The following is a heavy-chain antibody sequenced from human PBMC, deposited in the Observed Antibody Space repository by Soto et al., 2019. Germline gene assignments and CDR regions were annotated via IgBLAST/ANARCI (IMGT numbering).Heavy chain of an antibody. D-gene: IGHD2-2*01. V-gene: IGHV4-39*01. CDR3: ARLHGYCISSSCHGHYAMDV. CDR1: SASISSSSYT. CDR2: IYYSGTT. J-gene: IGHJ6*02. Sequence: QLQLQESGPGLVKPSETLSLTCTVSSASISSSSYTWGWIRQPPGKALEWIGSIYYSGTTYYNPSLNSQVTVSVDTSKNQFSLKVTSVTAADTAVYYCARLHGYCISSSCHGHYAMDVWGQGTTVTVSS.